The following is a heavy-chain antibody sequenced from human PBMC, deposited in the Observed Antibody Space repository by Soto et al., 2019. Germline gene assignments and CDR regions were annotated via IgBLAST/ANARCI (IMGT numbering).Heavy chain of an antibody. V-gene: IGHV1-69*06. CDR2: IIPIFGTA. CDR3: ARDPLIEVRRVIITALQFDY. J-gene: IGHJ4*02. Sequence: SVKVSCKASGGTFSSYASSWVRQAPGQGLEWMGGIIPIFGTANYAQKFQGRVTITADKSTSTAYMELSSLRSEDTAVYYCARDPLIEVRRVIITALQFDYWGQGTLVTVSS. D-gene: IGHD3-10*01. CDR1: GGTFSSYA.